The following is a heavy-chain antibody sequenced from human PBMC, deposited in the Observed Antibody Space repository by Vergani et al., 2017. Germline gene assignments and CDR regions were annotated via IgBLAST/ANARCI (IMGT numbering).Heavy chain of an antibody. CDR3: AREGHYGMDV. CDR2: IYTSGST. J-gene: IGHJ6*02. V-gene: IGHV4-61*02. Sequence: QVQLQESGPGLVKPSQTLSLTCTVSGGSISSGSYYWSWIRQPAGKGLEWIGRIYTSGSTNYNPSLKSRVTISVDTSKNQFSLKLSSVTAADTAVYYCAREGHYGMDVWGQGTMVTVSS. CDR1: GGSISSGSYY.